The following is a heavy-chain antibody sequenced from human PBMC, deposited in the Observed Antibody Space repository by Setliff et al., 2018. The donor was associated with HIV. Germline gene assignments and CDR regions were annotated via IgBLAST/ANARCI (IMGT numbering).Heavy chain of an antibody. J-gene: IGHJ3*02. CDR1: GSSISNGYY. V-gene: IGHV4-38-2*01. CDR2: IYHSGST. D-gene: IGHD6-19*01. Sequence: NPSETLSLTCAVSGSSISNGYYWGWIRQPPGKGLEWIGSIYHSGSTYYNPSLKSRVTISVDTSKNQFSLKLSSVTAADTAVYHCARRNSGWYDAFDIWGQGTMVTVSS. CDR3: ARRNSGWYDAFDI.